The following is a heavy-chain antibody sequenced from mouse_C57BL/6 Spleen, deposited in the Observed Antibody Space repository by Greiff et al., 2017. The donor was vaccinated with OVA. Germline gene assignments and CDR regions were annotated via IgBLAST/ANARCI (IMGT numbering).Heavy chain of an antibody. V-gene: IGHV1-69*01. D-gene: IGHD2-1*01. CDR3: ARWDPYYGNYGY. CDR1: GYTFTSYW. CDR2: IVPSDSYT. J-gene: IGHJ2*01. Sequence: VQLQQPGAELVMPGASVKLSCTASGYTFTSYWMHWVNQGPGQGLEWIGEIVPSDSYTNYNKKFKGKSTLTVDKSSSTAYMQLSSLTSEDSAVYYCARWDPYYGNYGYWGQGTTLTVSS.